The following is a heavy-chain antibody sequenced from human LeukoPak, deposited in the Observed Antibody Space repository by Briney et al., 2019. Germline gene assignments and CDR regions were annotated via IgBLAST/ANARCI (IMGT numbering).Heavy chain of an antibody. CDR2: IKEDGGEE. CDR1: GFTFSSSW. J-gene: IGHJ6*02. V-gene: IGHV3-7*01. Sequence: PGGSLRLSCATSGFTFSSSWMSWVRQAPGKGLEWVANIKEDGGEEYYVDSVRGRFTISRNNAESSLYLQMNSLRAEDTAVYYCARFSVRGYSYGAYYHYGMDVWGQGTTVTVSS. D-gene: IGHD5-18*01. CDR3: ARFSVRGYSYGAYYHYGMDV.